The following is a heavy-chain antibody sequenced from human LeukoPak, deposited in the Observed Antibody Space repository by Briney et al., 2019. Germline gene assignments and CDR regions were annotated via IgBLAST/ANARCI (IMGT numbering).Heavy chain of an antibody. CDR2: TYPGDSDT. Sequence: RRESLKISCKASGYSFTNYWIGWVRQMPGKGLEWMGITYPGDSDTRYSPSFQGQVTISADKSINTAYLQWSSLKASDTAIYYCARQNIGGTSASDYWGQGTLVTVSS. J-gene: IGHJ4*02. D-gene: IGHD3-3*01. V-gene: IGHV5-51*01. CDR3: ARQNIGGTSASDY. CDR1: GYSFTNYW.